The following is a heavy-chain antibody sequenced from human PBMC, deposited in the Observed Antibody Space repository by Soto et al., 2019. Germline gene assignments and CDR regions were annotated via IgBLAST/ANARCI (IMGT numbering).Heavy chain of an antibody. CDR1: GGSISSYY. D-gene: IGHD5-18*01. V-gene: IGHV4-59*01. J-gene: IGHJ4*02. CDR3: ARDNGYSYGYTLDH. Sequence: SETLSLTCTVSGGSISSYYCSWIRQPPGKGLEWIGYIYYSGSTNYNPSLKSRVTISVDTSKNQFSLKLSSVTAADTAVYYCARDNGYSYGYTLDHWGQGTLVTVSS. CDR2: IYYSGST.